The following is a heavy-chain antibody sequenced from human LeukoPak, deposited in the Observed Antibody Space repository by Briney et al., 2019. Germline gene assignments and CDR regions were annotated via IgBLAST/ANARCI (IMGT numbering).Heavy chain of an antibody. CDR1: GGSFSGYY. CDR3: ARGDYVSWSYYIMGKLFDY. Sequence: SETLSLTCAVYGGSFSGYYWSWIRQPPGKGLEWIGEINHSGSTNYNPSLKSRVTISVDTSKNQFSLKLSSVTAADTAVYYCARGDYVSWSYYIMGKLFDYWGQGTLVTVSS. J-gene: IGHJ4*02. D-gene: IGHD3-10*01. CDR2: INHSGST. V-gene: IGHV4-34*01.